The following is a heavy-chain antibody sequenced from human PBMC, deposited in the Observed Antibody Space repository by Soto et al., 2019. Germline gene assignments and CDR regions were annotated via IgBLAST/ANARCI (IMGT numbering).Heavy chain of an antibody. Sequence: QITLKESGPTLVKPTQTLTLTCTFSGFSFTTDGMGVGWIRQPPGKALEWLALIYWDDDKRYSPSLKSRLTITKDASRNQVVITLTNMDPADTATYYCAHLYWDASGTRYYFDYWGQGTLVTVSS. CDR1: GFSFTTDGMG. D-gene: IGHD6-13*01. CDR3: AHLYWDASGTRYYFDY. V-gene: IGHV2-5*02. CDR2: IYWDDDK. J-gene: IGHJ4*02.